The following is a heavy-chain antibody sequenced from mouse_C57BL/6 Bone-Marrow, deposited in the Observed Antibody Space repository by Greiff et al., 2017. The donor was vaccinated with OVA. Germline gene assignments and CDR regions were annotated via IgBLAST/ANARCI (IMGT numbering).Heavy chain of an antibody. V-gene: IGHV1-69*01. D-gene: IGHD2-5*01. Sequence: QVQLQQPGAELVMPGASVKLSCKASGYTFTSYWMHWVKQRPGQGLEWIGDIDPSDSYTNYNQKFKGKSTLTVDKSSSTAYMQLSSLTSEDAAVYYCARYSNYDAYWGQGTLVTVSA. J-gene: IGHJ3*01. CDR1: GYTFTSYW. CDR3: ARYSNYDAY. CDR2: IDPSDSYT.